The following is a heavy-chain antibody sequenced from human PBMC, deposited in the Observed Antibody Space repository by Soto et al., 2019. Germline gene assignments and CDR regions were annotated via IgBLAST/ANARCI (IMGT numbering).Heavy chain of an antibody. Sequence: SETLSLTCAVYGGSFSGYYWSWIRQPPGKGLEWIGEINHSGSTNYNPPLKSQVTISVDTSKNQFSLKLSSVTAADTAVYYCARGGGYCSGGSCYGPRGWFDPWGQGTLVTVSS. J-gene: IGHJ5*02. CDR2: INHSGST. CDR3: ARGGGYCSGGSCYGPRGWFDP. CDR1: GGSFSGYY. D-gene: IGHD2-15*01. V-gene: IGHV4-34*01.